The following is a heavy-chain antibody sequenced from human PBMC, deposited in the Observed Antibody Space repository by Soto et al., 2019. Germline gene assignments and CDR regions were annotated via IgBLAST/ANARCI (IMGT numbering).Heavy chain of an antibody. CDR3: TTDYYGSGSYRVMDV. J-gene: IGHJ6*04. V-gene: IGHV3-23*01. CDR1: GFTFSSYA. D-gene: IGHD3-10*01. Sequence: GGSLRLSCAASGFTFSSYAMSWVRQAPGKGLEWVSAISGSGGSTYYADSVKGRFTISRDNSKNTLYLQMNSLRAEDTAVYYCTTDYYGSGSYRVMDVWGKGTTVTVSS. CDR2: ISGSGGST.